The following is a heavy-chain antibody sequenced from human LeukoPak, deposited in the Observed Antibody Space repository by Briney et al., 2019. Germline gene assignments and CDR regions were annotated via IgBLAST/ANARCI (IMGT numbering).Heavy chain of an antibody. CDR2: IYPGDSDT. V-gene: IGHV5-51*01. D-gene: IGHD6-19*01. Sequence: GESLKISFKGSGYSFTSYWIGWVRQMPGKGLEWVGIIYPGDSDTRYSPSFQGRVTISVDKSISTAYLQWGSLKASDIAMYYCARHRINSGWEVFDYWGQGTLVTVSS. CDR3: ARHRINSGWEVFDY. CDR1: GYSFTSYW. J-gene: IGHJ4*02.